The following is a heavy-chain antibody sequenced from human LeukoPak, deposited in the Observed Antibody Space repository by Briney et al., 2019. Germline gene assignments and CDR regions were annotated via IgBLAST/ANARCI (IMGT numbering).Heavy chain of an antibody. V-gene: IGHV4-39*02. D-gene: IGHD3-10*01. CDR3: AKDLDYYGSGSYYYYYGMDV. CDR2: INYSGST. Sequence: SETLSLTCTVSGGSISSSSYYWGWVRQPPGKGLEWIGSINYSGSTYYNPSLKSRVTISVDTSKNQFSLKLSSVTAADTAVYYRAKDLDYYGSGSYYYYYGMDVWGQGTTVTVSS. CDR1: GGSISSSSYY. J-gene: IGHJ6*02.